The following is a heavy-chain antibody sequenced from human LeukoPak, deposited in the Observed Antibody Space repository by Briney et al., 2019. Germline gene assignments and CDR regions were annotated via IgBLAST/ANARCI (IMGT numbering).Heavy chain of an antibody. CDR2: IYTSGST. J-gene: IGHJ4*02. CDR3: AREDLRYDSSGYWSVYYFDY. D-gene: IGHD3-22*01. V-gene: IGHV4-4*07. Sequence: SETLSLTCTVSGGSISSYYWSWIRQPAGKGLEWIGRIYTSGSTNYNPSLKSRVNMSVDTSKNQFSLKLSSVTAADTAVYYCAREDLRYDSSGYWSVYYFDYWGQGTLVTVSS. CDR1: GGSISSYY.